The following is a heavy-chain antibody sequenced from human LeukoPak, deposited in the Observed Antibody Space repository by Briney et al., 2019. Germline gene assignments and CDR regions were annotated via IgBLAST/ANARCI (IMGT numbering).Heavy chain of an antibody. Sequence: GGSLRLSCAASGFTFDDYAMHWVRQAPGKGLEWVSGISWNSGRIGYADSVKGRFTISRDNAKNSLYLQVNSLRTEDTALYYCAKDTGRGSYYYYGMDVWGQGTTVTVSS. CDR2: ISWNSGRI. CDR3: AKDTGRGSYYYYGMDV. J-gene: IGHJ6*02. D-gene: IGHD3-10*01. V-gene: IGHV3-9*01. CDR1: GFTFDDYA.